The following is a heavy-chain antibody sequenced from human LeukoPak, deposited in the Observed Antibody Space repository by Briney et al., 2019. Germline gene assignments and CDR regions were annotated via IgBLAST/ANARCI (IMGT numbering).Heavy chain of an antibody. CDR2: IIPTFGTA. J-gene: IGHJ6*03. D-gene: IGHD5-12*01. CDR3: ARTYSGYDFVTSDYMDV. CDR1: GGTFSSYA. Sequence: SVKVSCKASGGTFSSYAISWVRQAPGQGLEWMGGIIPTFGTANYAQKFQGRVTITTDESTSTAYMELSSLRSEDTAVYYCARTYSGYDFVTSDYMDVWGKGTTVTVSS. V-gene: IGHV1-69*05.